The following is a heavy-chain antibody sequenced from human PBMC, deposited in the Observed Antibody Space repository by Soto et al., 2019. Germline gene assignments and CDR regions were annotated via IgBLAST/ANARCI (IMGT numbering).Heavy chain of an antibody. CDR3: ARAGVVVAATAVGDNWFDP. D-gene: IGHD2-15*01. J-gene: IGHJ5*02. Sequence: PSETLSLTCIVSGDSISSPTFYWGWIRQPPGKGLEWIGSVYYNGRAHYNPSLRSRVTISVDTSKNQFSLKLSSVTAADTAVYYCARAGVVVAATAVGDNWFDPWGQGTLVTVSS. CDR2: VYYNGRA. V-gene: IGHV4-39*07. CDR1: GDSISSPTFY.